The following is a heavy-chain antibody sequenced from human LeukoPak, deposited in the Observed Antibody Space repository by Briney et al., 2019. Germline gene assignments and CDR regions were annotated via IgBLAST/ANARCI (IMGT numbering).Heavy chain of an antibody. CDR2: INPNSGGT. J-gene: IGHJ4*02. V-gene: IGHV1-2*02. D-gene: IGHD3-3*01. Sequence: ASVKVSCKASGYTFTSYAMNWVRQAPGQGLEWMGWINPNSGGTNYAQKFQGRVTMTRDTSISTAYMELSRLRSDDTAVYYCARRTIFGVVIFDYWGQGTLVTVSS. CDR3: ARRTIFGVVIFDY. CDR1: GYTFTSYA.